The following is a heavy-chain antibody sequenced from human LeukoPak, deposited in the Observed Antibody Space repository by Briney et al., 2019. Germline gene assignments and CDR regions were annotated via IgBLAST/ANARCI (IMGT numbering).Heavy chain of an antibody. CDR2: VYYSGST. V-gene: IGHV4-59*12. Sequence: SETLSLTCTVSGDSISSYYWTWIRQAPGKGLEWIGYVYYSGSTNYNPSLKSRVTISVDTSKNQFSLKLSSVTAADTAVYYCASLGGYYYYGMDVWGQGTTVTVSS. CDR3: ASLGGYYYYGMDV. D-gene: IGHD3-16*01. J-gene: IGHJ6*02. CDR1: GDSISSYY.